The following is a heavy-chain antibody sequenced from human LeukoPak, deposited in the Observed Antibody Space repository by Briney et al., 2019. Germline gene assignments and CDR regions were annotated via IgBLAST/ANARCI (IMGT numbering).Heavy chain of an antibody. V-gene: IGHV1-69*05. CDR1: GGTFSSYA. D-gene: IGHD3-10*01. CDR3: ARSYGSGTLDYYCYYMDV. J-gene: IGHJ6*03. Sequence: ASVKVSCKASGGTFSSYAISWVRQAPRQGLEWMGRIIPIFGTANYAQKFQGRVTITTDESTSTAYMELSSLRSEDTAVYYCARSYGSGTLDYYCYYMDVWGKGTTVTVSS. CDR2: IIPIFGTA.